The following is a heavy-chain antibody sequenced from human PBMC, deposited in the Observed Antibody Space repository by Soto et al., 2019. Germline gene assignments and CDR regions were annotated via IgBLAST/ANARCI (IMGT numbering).Heavy chain of an antibody. CDR3: GRCRTDSYAMDV. CDR1: GYSFTSYG. Sequence: ASVKVSCKASGYSFTSYGIRWVRQVPGQGPEWMGWISPYNGRTNYAQSVKGRVVMTTDISTNTVYLELRSLRSDDSAIYYCGRCRTDSYAMDVWGQGTTVTVS. D-gene: IGHD1-1*01. V-gene: IGHV1-18*01. CDR2: ISPYNGRT. J-gene: IGHJ6*02.